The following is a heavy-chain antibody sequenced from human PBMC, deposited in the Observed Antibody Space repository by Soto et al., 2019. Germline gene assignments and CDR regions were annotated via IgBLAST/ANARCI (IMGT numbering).Heavy chain of an antibody. CDR1: GYTFTSYY. V-gene: IGHV1-46*01. D-gene: IGHD3-22*01. Sequence: ASVKVSCKASGYTFTSYYMHWVRQAPGQGLEWMGIINPSGGSTSYAQKFQGRVTMTRDTSTSTVYMELSSLRSEDTAVYYCARDNPTGYYYDSSGYYSNPPIYYYGMDVWGQGTTVTVSS. J-gene: IGHJ6*02. CDR2: INPSGGST. CDR3: ARDNPTGYYYDSSGYYSNPPIYYYGMDV.